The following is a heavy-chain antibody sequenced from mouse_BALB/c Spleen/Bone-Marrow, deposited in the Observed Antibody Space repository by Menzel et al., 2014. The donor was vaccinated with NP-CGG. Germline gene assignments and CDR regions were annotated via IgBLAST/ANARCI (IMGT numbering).Heavy chain of an antibody. J-gene: IGHJ4*01. Sequence: QVQLEQSGLELVRPGTSLKLSCTASGFTFTSYWMHWVRQRPGKGLEGIAMIDPANSETRLTQKVKDKATLNIDKFSNTAYMHVSSLTSEDSAVYYCARRTVAMDYWGQGTPVTVSS. V-gene: IGHV1-52*01. CDR3: ARRTVAMDY. CDR1: GFTFTSYW. CDR2: IDPANSET.